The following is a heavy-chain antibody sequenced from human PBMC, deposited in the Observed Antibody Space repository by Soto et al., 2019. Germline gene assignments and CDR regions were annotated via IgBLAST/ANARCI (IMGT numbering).Heavy chain of an antibody. D-gene: IGHD5-18*01. CDR1: GYTSTSYY. CDR2: INPSGGST. CDR3: ARDSARGYSRYSHYYYGMDV. J-gene: IGHJ6*02. Sequence: ASVKVSCKASGYTSTSYYMHWVRQAPGQGLEWMGIINPSGGSTSYAQKFQGRVTMTRDTSTSTVYMELSSLRSEDTAVYYCARDSARGYSRYSHYYYGMDVWGQGTTVTVSS. V-gene: IGHV1-46*01.